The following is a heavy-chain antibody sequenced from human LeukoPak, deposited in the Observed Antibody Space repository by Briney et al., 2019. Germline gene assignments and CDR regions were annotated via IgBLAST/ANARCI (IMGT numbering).Heavy chain of an antibody. J-gene: IGHJ4*02. CDR3: ARGAREVVVVITKYYVDF. D-gene: IGHD3-22*01. CDR2: MNPNSGNA. CDR1: GYTFTSYD. Sequence: ASVKVSCKASGYTFTSYDINWVRQATGQGLEWVGWMNPNSGNAGYAQKFQGRFTMTRNTSINTAYMEVSSLRSDDSAVYYCARGAREVVVVITKYYVDFWGQGTLVSVSS. V-gene: IGHV1-8*01.